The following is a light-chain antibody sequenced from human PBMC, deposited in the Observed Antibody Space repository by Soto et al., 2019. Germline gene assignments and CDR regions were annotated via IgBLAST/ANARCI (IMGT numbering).Light chain of an antibody. Sequence: EIVMTQSPATLSVSPGERATLSYRASQSVSSNLAWYQQKPGQAPRLLIYGASTRATGIPARFSGSGSGTEFTLTISSLQSEDFAVYYCQQYNNSLTFGQGTKVDIK. CDR3: QQYNNSLT. CDR2: GAS. CDR1: QSVSSN. J-gene: IGKJ1*01. V-gene: IGKV3-15*01.